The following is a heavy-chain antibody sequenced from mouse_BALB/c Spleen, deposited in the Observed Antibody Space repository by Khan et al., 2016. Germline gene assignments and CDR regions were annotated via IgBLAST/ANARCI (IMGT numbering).Heavy chain of an antibody. CDR3: TRVITTVLAWFAY. J-gene: IGHJ3*01. CDR1: GYTFTSYW. V-gene: IGHV1-5*01. Sequence: EVQLQESGTVLARPGASVKMSCKASGYTFTSYWMHWVKQRPGQGLEWIGAIYPGNSDTSYNQKFKGKAKLTAVTSTSTAYMELSSLTNEDSAVYYCTRVITTVLAWFAYWGQGTLVTVSA. CDR2: IYPGNSDT. D-gene: IGHD2-4*01.